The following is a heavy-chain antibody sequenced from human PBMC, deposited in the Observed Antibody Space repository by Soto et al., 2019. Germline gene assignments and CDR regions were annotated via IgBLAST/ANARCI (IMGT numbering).Heavy chain of an antibody. CDR3: AIPHRYGGCESHVDY. Sequence: QVQLVQSGAEVKKPGSSVKVSCKASGGTFSSYAISWVRQAPGQGLEWMGGISPIYGTANYAQKFQGRVTITSDESTSTAYVELRSQGSEDTTVYYCAIPHRYGGCESHVDYWGQGTLVTVSS. CDR1: GGTFSSYA. J-gene: IGHJ4*02. D-gene: IGHD5-12*01. V-gene: IGHV1-69*05. CDR2: ISPIYGTA.